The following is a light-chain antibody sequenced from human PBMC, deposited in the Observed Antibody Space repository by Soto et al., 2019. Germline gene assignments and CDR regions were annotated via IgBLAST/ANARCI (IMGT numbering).Light chain of an antibody. V-gene: IGKV1-13*02. Sequence: AIQLTQFPSSLSASVGDRVTITCRASKGISSALAWYQHKPGRAPRLLIYDASSLQSGVSSRFSGSGSGTDFTLTISSLQPEDFATYYCQQFQSYALTFGGGTKLEIK. CDR2: DAS. CDR1: KGISSA. J-gene: IGKJ4*01. CDR3: QQFQSYALT.